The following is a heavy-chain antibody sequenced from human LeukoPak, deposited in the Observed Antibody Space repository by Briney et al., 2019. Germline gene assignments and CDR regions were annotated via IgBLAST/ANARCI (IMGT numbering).Heavy chain of an antibody. J-gene: IGHJ4*02. D-gene: IGHD5-24*01. CDR2: IYTRGST. V-gene: IGHV4-4*07. CDR3: ARGSREMSTIFDY. Sequence: SETLSLTCSVSGGAISSYCWNWIRLPAGKGLEWIGCIYTRGSTIHNPSIKSRVTMSVDTAKNQFSLRLNSVTAADTAVYYCARGSREMSTIFDYWGQGTLVSVSS. CDR1: GGAISSYC.